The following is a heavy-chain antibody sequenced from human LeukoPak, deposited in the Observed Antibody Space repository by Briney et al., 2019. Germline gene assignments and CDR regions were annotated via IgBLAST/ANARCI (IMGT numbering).Heavy chain of an antibody. V-gene: IGHV1-24*01. J-gene: IGHJ4*02. CDR2: FDPEDGET. D-gene: IGHD3-10*01. CDR1: GDTLTELS. Sequence: ASVKVSCKVSGDTLTELSVHWVRQAPGKGLEWIGGFDPEDGETIYAQKFQGRVTMTEDTSTDTAYMELSSLRSEDTAVYYCATAPSYYGSGSAFDYWGQGTLVTVSS. CDR3: ATAPSYYGSGSAFDY.